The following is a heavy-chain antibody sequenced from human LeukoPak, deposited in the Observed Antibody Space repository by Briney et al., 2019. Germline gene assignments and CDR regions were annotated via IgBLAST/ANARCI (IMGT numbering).Heavy chain of an antibody. D-gene: IGHD6-19*01. CDR1: GGSISSFY. Sequence: PSETLSLTCTVSGGSISSFYWTWIRQPPRKGLEWIGYIYYSGSTNYNPSLKSRVTISIDASKNQFSLKVNSVTAADTAVYYCARVTGVAGTAEYFQHWGQGTLVTVSS. CDR2: IYYSGST. V-gene: IGHV4-59*01. CDR3: ARVTGVAGTAEYFQH. J-gene: IGHJ1*01.